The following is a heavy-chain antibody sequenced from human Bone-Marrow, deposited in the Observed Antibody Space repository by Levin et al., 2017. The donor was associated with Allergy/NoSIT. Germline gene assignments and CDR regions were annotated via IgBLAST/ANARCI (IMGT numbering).Heavy chain of an antibody. J-gene: IGHJ4*02. D-gene: IGHD4-17*01. CDR3: ARAFDYGDGYFDY. Sequence: GGSLRLSCAASGFTVSSNYMSWVRQAPGKGLEWVSVIYSGGSTYYADSVKGRFTISRDNSKNTLYLQMNSLRAEDTAVYYCARAFDYGDGYFDYWGQGTLVTVSS. CDR2: IYSGGST. V-gene: IGHV3-66*01. CDR1: GFTVSSNY.